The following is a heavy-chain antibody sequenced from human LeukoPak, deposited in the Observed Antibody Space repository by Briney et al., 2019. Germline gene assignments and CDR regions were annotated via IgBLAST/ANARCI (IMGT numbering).Heavy chain of an antibody. Sequence: SVKVSCKTSGDTFSSYGISWVRQAPGQGLEWMGRIIPIVGSTNYAEKLQGRVTITADKSTSTVYMELSSLRSEDTAVYYCARAARSGYYPDYWGQGTLVTVSS. V-gene: IGHV1-69*04. CDR2: IIPIVGST. CDR1: GDTFSSYG. J-gene: IGHJ4*02. CDR3: ARAARSGYYPDY. D-gene: IGHD3-3*01.